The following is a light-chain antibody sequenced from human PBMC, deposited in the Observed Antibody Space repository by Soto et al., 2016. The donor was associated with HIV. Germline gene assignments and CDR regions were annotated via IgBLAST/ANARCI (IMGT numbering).Light chain of an antibody. CDR3: LQHSSYPYT. V-gene: IGKV1-17*01. CDR2: DAS. CDR1: QDISNY. J-gene: IGKJ2*01. Sequence: DIQMTQSPSSLSASVGDRVTITCQASQDISNYLNWYQQKPGKAPKLLIYDASSLQSGVPSRFSGSGSGTEFTLTISSLQPEDFATYYCLQHSSYPYTFGQGTKLEIK.